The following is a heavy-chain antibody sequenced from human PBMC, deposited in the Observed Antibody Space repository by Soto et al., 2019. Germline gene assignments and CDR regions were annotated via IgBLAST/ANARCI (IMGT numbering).Heavy chain of an antibody. CDR3: ARHIFPRSVVPAAMPDNNWFDP. V-gene: IGHV4-39*01. CDR1: GGSISSSSYY. D-gene: IGHD2-2*01. J-gene: IGHJ5*02. CDR2: IYYSGST. Sequence: NPSETLSLTCTVSGGSISSSSYYWGWIRQPPGKGLEWIGSIYYSGSTYYNPSLKSRVTISVDTSKNQFSLKLSSVTAADTAVYYCARHIFPRSVVPAAMPDNNWFDPWGQGTLVTVSS.